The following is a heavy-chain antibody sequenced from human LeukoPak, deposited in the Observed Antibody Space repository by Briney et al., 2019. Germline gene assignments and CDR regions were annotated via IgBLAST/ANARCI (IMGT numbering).Heavy chain of an antibody. D-gene: IGHD3-22*01. CDR2: ISSSSSTI. CDR1: GFTFSSYS. V-gene: IGHV3-48*01. J-gene: IGHJ4*02. CDR3: ARDPDSSGYYVFDY. Sequence: GGSLRLSCAASGFTFSSYSMNWVRQAPGKGLEWVSYISSSSSTIYYADSVKGRFTISRDNAKNSLYLQMNSLRAEDTAVYYCARDPDSSGYYVFDYWGQGTLVTVSS.